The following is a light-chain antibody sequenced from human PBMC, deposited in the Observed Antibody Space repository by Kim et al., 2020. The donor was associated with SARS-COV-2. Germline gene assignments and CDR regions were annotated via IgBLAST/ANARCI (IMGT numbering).Light chain of an antibody. V-gene: IGLV3-19*01. Sequence: ALGPRVTITCQGGRLGTYYACWYQQRPGQAPVNGGYRINNRPSGIPDRFSGSTSGGAAYLTITGAQAEDEGDYCCSSRDINGDHYVFGTGTRVTVL. CDR1: RLGTYY. CDR3: SSRDINGDHYV. CDR2: RIN. J-gene: IGLJ1*01.